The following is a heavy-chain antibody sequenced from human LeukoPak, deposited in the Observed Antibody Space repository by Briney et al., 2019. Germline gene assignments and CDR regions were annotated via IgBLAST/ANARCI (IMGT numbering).Heavy chain of an antibody. V-gene: IGHV3-23*01. Sequence: GGSLRLSCAASGFTFSSYAMSWVRQAPGTGLEWVSAISSSGGWTYYADSVKGRFTIPRDNSNNMLYLQMNSLRAEDTAVYYCARDSCGGDCYLDYWGQGTLVTVSS. CDR3: ARDSCGGDCYLDY. CDR1: GFTFSSYA. J-gene: IGHJ4*02. D-gene: IGHD2-21*02. CDR2: ISSSGGWT.